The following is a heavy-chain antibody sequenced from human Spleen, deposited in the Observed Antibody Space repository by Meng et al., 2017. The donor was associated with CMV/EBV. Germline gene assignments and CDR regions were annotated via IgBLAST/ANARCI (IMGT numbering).Heavy chain of an antibody. CDR2: IKEDGSEK. J-gene: IGHJ4*02. V-gene: IGHV3-7*03. Sequence: GESLKISCAASGFTFDRYWMSWVRQAPGKGLEWVANIKEDGSEKYHVDSVKGRLTVSRDNAKNSLYLQLNSLRVEDTAVYYCAKGKDGVEIPAASYYFDFWGQGTLVTVSS. D-gene: IGHD2-2*01. CDR1: GFTFDRYW. CDR3: AKGKDGVEIPAASYYFDF.